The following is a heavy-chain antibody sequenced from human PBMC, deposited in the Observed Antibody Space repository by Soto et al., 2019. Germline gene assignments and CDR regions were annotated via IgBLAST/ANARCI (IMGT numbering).Heavy chain of an antibody. CDR2: ISAYNGNT. Sequence: ASVKVSCKASGYTFTSYGISWVRQAPGQGLEWMGWISAYNGNTNYAQKLQGRVTMTTDTSTSTAYMELRSLRSDDTAVYYCARVSGIAARPLYFQHCGQGTLVTVSS. CDR3: ARVSGIAARPLYFQH. V-gene: IGHV1-18*01. CDR1: GYTFTSYG. D-gene: IGHD6-6*01. J-gene: IGHJ1*01.